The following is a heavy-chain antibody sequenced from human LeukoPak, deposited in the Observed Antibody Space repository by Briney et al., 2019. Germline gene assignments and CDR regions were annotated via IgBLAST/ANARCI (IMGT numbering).Heavy chain of an antibody. J-gene: IGHJ4*02. Sequence: GGSLRLSCAASGFTFSSYAMSWVRQAPGKGLEWVSAISGSCGSTYYADSVKGRFTISRDNSKNTLYLQMNSLRAEDTAVYYCTKRIAAAGTYYFDSWGQGNLVTISS. CDR3: TKRIAAAGTYYFDS. CDR2: ISGSCGST. D-gene: IGHD6-13*01. CDR1: GFTFSSYA. V-gene: IGHV3-23*01.